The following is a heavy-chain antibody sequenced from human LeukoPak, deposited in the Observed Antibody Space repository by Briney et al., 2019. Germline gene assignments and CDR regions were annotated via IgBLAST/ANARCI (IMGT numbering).Heavy chain of an antibody. CDR1: GGSISSYY. CDR3: ARMTTVTDYFFDY. J-gene: IGHJ4*02. CDR2: IYYSGST. Sequence: SETLSLTCTVSGGSISSYYWSWIRQPPGKGLEWIGYIYYSGSTNYNPSLKSRVTIPVDTSKNQFSLKLSSVTAADTAVYYCARMTTVTDYFFDYWGQGTLVTVSS. D-gene: IGHD4-17*01. V-gene: IGHV4-59*01.